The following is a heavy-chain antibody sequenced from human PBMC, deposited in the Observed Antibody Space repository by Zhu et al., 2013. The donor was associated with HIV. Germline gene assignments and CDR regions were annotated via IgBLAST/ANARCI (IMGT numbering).Heavy chain of an antibody. Sequence: QVQVQESGPGLVKPSETLSLTCTVSGGSISSSSYYWGCIRQPPGKGLEWIGSIYYRGSTYYNPSLKSRVTISVDTSKNQFSLKLSSVTAADTAVYYCASVGAIQYYMDVWGKGPRVTVSS. V-gene: IGHV4-39*07. J-gene: IGHJ6*03. D-gene: IGHD1-26*01. CDR2: IYYRGST. CDR3: ASVGAIQYYMDV. CDR1: GGSISSSSYY.